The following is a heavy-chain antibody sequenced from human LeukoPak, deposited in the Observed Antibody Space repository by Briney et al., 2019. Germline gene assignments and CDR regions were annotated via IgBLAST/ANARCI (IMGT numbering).Heavy chain of an antibody. V-gene: IGHV1-69*13. Sequence: RASVKVSCKASGGTFSSYAISWVRQAPGQGLEWMGGIIPIFGTANYAQKFQGRVTITADESTSTAYMELSSLRSEDTAVYYCAREAKGYYDSSGYDNAFDIWGQGTMVTVSS. CDR1: GGTFSSYA. J-gene: IGHJ3*02. CDR2: IIPIFGTA. CDR3: AREAKGYYDSSGYDNAFDI. D-gene: IGHD3-22*01.